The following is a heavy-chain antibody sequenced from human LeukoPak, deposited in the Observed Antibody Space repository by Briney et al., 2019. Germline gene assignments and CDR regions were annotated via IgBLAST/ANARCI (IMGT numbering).Heavy chain of an antibody. V-gene: IGHV3-33*03. CDR3: ARKKLVETAVAERSNYYYYYAMDV. J-gene: IGHJ6*02. CDR1: RFTYRGDG. D-gene: IGHD5-18*01. CDR2: LWYDGSNK. Sequence: PGGSLRLSCVAPRFTYRGDGMQKHGEAQGKGLDSVAVLWYDGSNKYYADSVRGRFTISRDNSKNTVVLQMNRLRPEDTAVYYCARKKLVETAVAERSNYYYYYAMDVWGQGTTVTVSS.